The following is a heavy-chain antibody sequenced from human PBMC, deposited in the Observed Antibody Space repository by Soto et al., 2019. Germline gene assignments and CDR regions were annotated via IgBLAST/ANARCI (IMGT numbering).Heavy chain of an antibody. J-gene: IGHJ4*02. CDR3: AARYCTGGNCYHATDY. V-gene: IGHV3-23*01. CDR1: GFTFSNYA. Sequence: EVHLLESGGGLVQLGGSLRLSCAASGFTFSNYAMSWVRQAPGKGLEWVSAISDSGGSTYYADSVKGRFIISRDNSKDTLYLQMTSLTAEDTAVYYCAARYCTGGNCYHATDYWGQGTLVTVSS. D-gene: IGHD2-8*02. CDR2: ISDSGGST.